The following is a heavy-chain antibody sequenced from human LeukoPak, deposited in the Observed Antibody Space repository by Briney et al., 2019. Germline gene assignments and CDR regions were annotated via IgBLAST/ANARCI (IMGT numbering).Heavy chain of an antibody. CDR2: INTNTGNP. D-gene: IGHD3-22*01. CDR1: GYTFTDFA. V-gene: IGHV7-4-1*02. CDR3: ARESDSDYYDSSGYYYVPSNPEYFQH. J-gene: IGHJ1*01. Sequence: ASVKVSCKTSGYTFTDFAMHWVRQAPGQGLEWMGWINTNTGNPTYAQGFTGRFVFSLDTSVSTAYLQISSLKAEDTAVYYCARESDSDYYDSSGYYYVPSNPEYFQHWGQGTLVTVSS.